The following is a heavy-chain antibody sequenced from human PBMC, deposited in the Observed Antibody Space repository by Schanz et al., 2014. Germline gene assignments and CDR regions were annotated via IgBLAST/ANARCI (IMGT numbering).Heavy chain of an antibody. J-gene: IGHJ2*01. CDR2: ILGLASTT. CDR1: GFTFSTSA. Sequence: EVQLLESGGGLVQPGGSLRLSCAASGFTFSTSAMSWVRQVPGKGLEWVSAILGLASTTYYADSVKGRFTISRDNSKNTLYLQMNSLRAEDTAIYYCAKDAPYPFDLWGRGTLITVSS. V-gene: IGHV3-23*01. CDR3: AKDAPYPFDL.